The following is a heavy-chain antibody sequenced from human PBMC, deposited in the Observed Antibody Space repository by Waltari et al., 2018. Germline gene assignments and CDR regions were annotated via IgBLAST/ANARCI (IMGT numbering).Heavy chain of an antibody. CDR3: VRDGHKYDFDF. V-gene: IGHV1-2*06. Sequence: QVQLVQSGADVKNPGASVRVSCKASGYTFIGYYIHWGRQAPGQGLEGMGRITPNSGATVYAQNLQGRVTMTRDTSISTAYMELSRLTSDDTAVYYCVRDGHKYDFDFWGQGTLVTVPS. J-gene: IGHJ4*02. CDR1: GYTFIGYY. CDR2: ITPNSGAT. D-gene: IGHD2-2*01.